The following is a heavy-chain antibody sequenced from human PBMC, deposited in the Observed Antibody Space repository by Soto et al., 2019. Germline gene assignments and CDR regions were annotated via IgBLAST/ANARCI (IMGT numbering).Heavy chain of an antibody. V-gene: IGHV4-31*03. J-gene: IGHJ4*02. Sequence: QVQLQESGPGLVKPSQTLSLTCTVSGGSISSGDYYWSWIRQRPGKGLEWIGYIHYSGDSYYNPSLKSRVTISIDPSKTQVSLKLSSVTAADTAVYYCARGDSNAYRGYDFWGQGTLVTVSS. CDR1: GGSISSGDYY. CDR3: ARGDSNAYRGYDF. CDR2: IHYSGDS. D-gene: IGHD2-21*02.